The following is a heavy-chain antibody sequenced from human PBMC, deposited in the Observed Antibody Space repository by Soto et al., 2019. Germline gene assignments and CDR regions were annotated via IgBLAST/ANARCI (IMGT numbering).Heavy chain of an antibody. J-gene: IGHJ4*02. CDR1: GGSISSGDYY. CDR2: IYYSGST. CDR3: ARGGWYRDY. D-gene: IGHD6-19*01. V-gene: IGHV4-30-4*01. Sequence: SETLSLTCTVSGGSISSGDYYWSWIRQPPGKGLEWIGYIYYSGSTYYNPSLKSRVTISVDTSKNQFTLDLTSVTAADTAVYYCARGGWYRDYRGQGTQVTVPS.